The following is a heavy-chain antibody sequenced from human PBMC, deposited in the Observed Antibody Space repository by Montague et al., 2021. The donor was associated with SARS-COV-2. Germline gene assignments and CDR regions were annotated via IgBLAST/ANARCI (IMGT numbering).Heavy chain of an antibody. CDR2: LYNSNNT. Sequence: SETLSLTCTVSGGSISTTNYYWAWIRQPPGKGLECVGSLYNSNNTYYTPSLESRLTMSVDTSKNQFSLKLRSVTAADAAVYHCARAWRDGDYAGVDFAPWGQGTLVTVSS. V-gene: IGHV4-39*07. CDR1: GGSISTTNYY. CDR3: ARAWRDGDYAGVDFAP. J-gene: IGHJ5*02. D-gene: IGHD4-17*01.